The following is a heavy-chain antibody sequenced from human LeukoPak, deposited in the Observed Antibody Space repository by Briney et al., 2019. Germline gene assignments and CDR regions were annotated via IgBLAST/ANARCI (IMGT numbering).Heavy chain of an antibody. Sequence: GGSLRLSCAASGFTFSSYWMSWVRQASGKGLEWVANIKQDGSEKYYVDSVKGRFTISRDNAKNSLYLQMNSLRAEDTAVYYCARELIAAAGTAAYWGQGTLVTVSS. D-gene: IGHD6-13*01. V-gene: IGHV3-7*01. CDR1: GFTFSSYW. J-gene: IGHJ4*02. CDR2: IKQDGSEK. CDR3: ARELIAAAGTAAY.